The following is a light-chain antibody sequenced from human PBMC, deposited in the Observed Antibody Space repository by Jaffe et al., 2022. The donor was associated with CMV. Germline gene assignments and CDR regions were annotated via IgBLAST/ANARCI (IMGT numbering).Light chain of an antibody. CDR1: SSDIGGYNY. CDR2: DVT. V-gene: IGLV2-14*03. Sequence: QSALTQPASVSGSPGQSITISCTGTSSDIGGYNYVSWYQQHPGKAPKLMIYDVTNRPSGVSDRFSGSKSGNMASLTISGLQAEDEADYYCSSCTRSSLVFGGGTKLTVL. CDR3: SSCTRSSLV. J-gene: IGLJ2*01.